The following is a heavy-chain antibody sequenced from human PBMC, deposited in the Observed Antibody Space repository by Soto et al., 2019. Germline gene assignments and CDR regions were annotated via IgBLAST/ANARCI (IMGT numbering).Heavy chain of an antibody. CDR3: ARGTGYVFWSGYYFDL. J-gene: IGHJ2*01. V-gene: IGHV3-7*01. CDR2: IKQDGSEK. Sequence: EVQLVESGGGLVQPGGSLRLSCAASGFTFSSYWMSWVRQAPGKGLEWVANIKQDGSEKYYVDSVKGRFTISRDNAKNSLYLQMNSLRAGDTAVYYCARGTGYVFWSGYYFDLWGRGTLVTVSS. D-gene: IGHD3-3*01. CDR1: GFTFSSYW.